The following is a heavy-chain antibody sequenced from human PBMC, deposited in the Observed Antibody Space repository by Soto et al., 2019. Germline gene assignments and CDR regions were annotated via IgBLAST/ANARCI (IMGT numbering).Heavy chain of an antibody. J-gene: IGHJ5*02. D-gene: IGHD3-10*01. CDR2: IGFAGDT. Sequence: GGSLRLSCGASGFIFSNFDMHWVSQTTEKGLEWVSGIGFAGDTNYSGSVKGRFTISRENAKNSLFLQMNSLRVGDTAVYYCLRGLPGGSDPRCKGTLVTVSS. CDR1: GFIFSNFD. CDR3: LRGLPGGSDP. V-gene: IGHV3-13*01.